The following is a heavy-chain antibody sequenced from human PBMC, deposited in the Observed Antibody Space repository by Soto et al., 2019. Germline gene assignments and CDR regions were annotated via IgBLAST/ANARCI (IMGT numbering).Heavy chain of an antibody. D-gene: IGHD5-12*01. V-gene: IGHV4-39*01. CDR2: IYYSGST. Sequence: QLQLQESGPGLVKPSETLSLTCTVSGGSISSSSYYWGWIRQPPGKGLEWIGSIYYSGSTYYNPSLKSRVTISVDTSKNQFSLKLSSVTAADTAVYYCARHLAHVDIVATNIDAFDIWGQGTMVTVSS. CDR1: GGSISSSSYY. CDR3: ARHLAHVDIVATNIDAFDI. J-gene: IGHJ3*02.